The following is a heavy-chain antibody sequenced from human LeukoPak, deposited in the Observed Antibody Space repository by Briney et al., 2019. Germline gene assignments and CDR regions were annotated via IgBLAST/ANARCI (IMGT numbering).Heavy chain of an antibody. V-gene: IGHV1-46*01. CDR2: INPSGGST. CDR1: GYTFTSYY. Sequence: ASVKVSCKASGYTFTSYYMHWVRQAPGQGLEWMGIINPSGGSTSYAQKFQGRVTMTEDTSTDTAYMELSSLRSEDTAVYYCATSTVVWDAFDIWGQGTMVTVSS. J-gene: IGHJ3*02. D-gene: IGHD4-23*01. CDR3: ATSTVVWDAFDI.